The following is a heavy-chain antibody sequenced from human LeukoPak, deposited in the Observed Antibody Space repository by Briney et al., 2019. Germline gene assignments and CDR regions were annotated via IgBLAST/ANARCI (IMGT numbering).Heavy chain of an antibody. CDR2: ISAYNGNT. CDR1: GYTFTSYG. CDR3: ARATGFLEWLPYDY. D-gene: IGHD3-3*01. Sequence: GASVKVSCKASGYTFTSYGISWVRQAPGQGLEWMGWISAYNGNTNYAQKLQGRVTMTTDTSTSTAYMELRSLRSDDTAVYYCARATGFLEWLPYDYWGQGTLVTVSS. J-gene: IGHJ4*02. V-gene: IGHV1-18*01.